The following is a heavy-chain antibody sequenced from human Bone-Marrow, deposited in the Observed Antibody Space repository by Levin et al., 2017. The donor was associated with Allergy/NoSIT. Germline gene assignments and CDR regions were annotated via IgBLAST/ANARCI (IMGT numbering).Heavy chain of an antibody. J-gene: IGHJ4*02. Sequence: PSETLSLTCAVSGGSFNSGGLSWAWIRRPPGKRLEWIGYIYSTGTTYYNPSLESRVTISLDRSQNQFSLKIQSVTAADTAVYYCARGLSWGDFHYFDHWGQGGLVTVSS. CDR2: IYSTGTT. CDR3: ARGLSWGDFHYFDH. V-gene: IGHV4-30-2*01. CDR1: GGSFNSGGLS. D-gene: IGHD2-21*02.